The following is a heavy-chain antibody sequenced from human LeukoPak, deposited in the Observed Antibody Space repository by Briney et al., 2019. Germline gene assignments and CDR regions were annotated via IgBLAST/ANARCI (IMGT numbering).Heavy chain of an antibody. CDR1: GFTFSSYG. CDR2: IWYDGSNK. Sequence: PGRSLILSCAASGFTFSSYGMHWVRQAPGKGLEWVAVIWYDGSNKYYADSVKGRFTISRDNSKNTLYLQMNSLRAEDTAVYYCAILSSYDSSGYLFDYWGQGTLVTVSS. V-gene: IGHV3-33*01. D-gene: IGHD3-22*01. J-gene: IGHJ4*02. CDR3: AILSSYDSSGYLFDY.